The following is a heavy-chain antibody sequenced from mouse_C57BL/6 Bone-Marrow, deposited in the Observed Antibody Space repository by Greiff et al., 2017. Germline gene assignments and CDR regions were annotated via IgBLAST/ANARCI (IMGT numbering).Heavy chain of an antibody. J-gene: IGHJ2*01. Sequence: QVQLQQSGPELVKPGASVKISCKASGYSFTSYYIHWVKQRPGQGLEWIGWIYPGSGNTKYNEKFKGKATLTADTSSSTAYMQLSSLTSEDSAVYYCAREGYGYDGYYFDYWGQGTTLTVSS. CDR1: GYSFTSYY. CDR3: AREGYGYDGYYFDY. CDR2: IYPGSGNT. D-gene: IGHD2-2*01. V-gene: IGHV1-66*01.